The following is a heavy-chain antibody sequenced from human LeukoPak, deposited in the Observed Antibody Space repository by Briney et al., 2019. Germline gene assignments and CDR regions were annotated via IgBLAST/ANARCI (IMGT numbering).Heavy chain of an antibody. CDR2: ISSSGRKI. CDR1: GFTFSDYE. Sequence: GGSLRLSCAVSGFTFSDYEMNWVRQAPGKGLEWLSYISSSGRKIYYADSVKGRFTISRDNAKNSLYLQMNSLRADDTAVYYCARGPRDPTEFCSRGTCAPTYEVWGQGAPVTVSS. D-gene: IGHD2-15*01. J-gene: IGHJ4*02. CDR3: ARGPRDPTEFCSRGTCAPTYEV. V-gene: IGHV3-48*03.